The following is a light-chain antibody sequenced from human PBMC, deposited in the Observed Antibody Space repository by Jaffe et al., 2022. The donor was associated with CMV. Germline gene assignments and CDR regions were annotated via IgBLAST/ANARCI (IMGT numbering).Light chain of an antibody. Sequence: DIQMTQSPSSLSASVGDRVTITCRASQSVSSYLNWYQQRPGKAPNLLIHAASSLQSGVPSRFSGSGSGTDFTLTISSLQPEDFATYYCQQSYSTPLTFGGGTKVEIK. CDR2: AAS. V-gene: IGKV1-39*01. J-gene: IGKJ4*01. CDR1: QSVSSY. CDR3: QQSYSTPLT.